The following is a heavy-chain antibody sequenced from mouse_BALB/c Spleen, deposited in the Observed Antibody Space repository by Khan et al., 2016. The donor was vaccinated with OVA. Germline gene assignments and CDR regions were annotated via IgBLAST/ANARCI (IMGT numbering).Heavy chain of an antibody. CDR1: GYTFTDYA. D-gene: IGHD1-3*01. Sequence: QVRLQQSGAELVRPGVSVKISCKGSGYTFTDYAMHWVKQSHAKSLEWIGVFSTYYGDADYNQKFKGKATMTVDKSASTAYMELARMTAEDSAIYYCARGSGISRFAYWGHGPLVPVSA. J-gene: IGHJ3*01. CDR2: FSTYYGDA. CDR3: ARGSGISRFAY. V-gene: IGHV1S137*01.